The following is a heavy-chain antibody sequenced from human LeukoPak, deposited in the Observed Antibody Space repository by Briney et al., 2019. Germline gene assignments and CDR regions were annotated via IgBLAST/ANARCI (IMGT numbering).Heavy chain of an antibody. CDR1: GGSISSYY. Sequence: SETLSLTCTVSGGSISSYYWSWIRQPPGKGLEWIGYIYDSGSTNYNPSLKSRVTISVDTSKNQFSLKLSSVTAADTAAYYCARVGGTNYYYYGMDVWGQGTTVTVSS. CDR3: ARVGGTNYYYYGMDV. CDR2: IYDSGST. J-gene: IGHJ6*02. D-gene: IGHD1-1*01. V-gene: IGHV4-59*01.